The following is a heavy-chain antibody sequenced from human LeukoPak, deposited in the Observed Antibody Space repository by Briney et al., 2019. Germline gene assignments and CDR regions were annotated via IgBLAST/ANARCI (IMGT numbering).Heavy chain of an antibody. D-gene: IGHD1-26*01. CDR1: GGSISSSSYY. CDR2: IYYSGST. CDR3: ARHVGGHAWELLGD. J-gene: IGHJ4*02. V-gene: IGHV4-39*01. Sequence: SETLSLTCTVSGGSISSSSYYWGWIRQPPGKGLEWIVSIYYSGSTYYSPSLKRRVTISVYTSKNQFSLKLSTGTATDAAVYYCARHVGGHAWELLGDWGQETLVTVSS.